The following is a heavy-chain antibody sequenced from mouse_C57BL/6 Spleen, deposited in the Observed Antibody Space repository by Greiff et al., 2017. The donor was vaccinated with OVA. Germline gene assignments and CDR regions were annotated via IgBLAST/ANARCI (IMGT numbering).Heavy chain of an antibody. V-gene: IGHV5-16*01. CDR2: INYDGSST. CDR3: ARAYDGYHYFDY. CDR1: GFTFSDYY. D-gene: IGHD2-3*01. Sequence: EVKLVESEGGLVQPGSSMKLSCTASGFTFSDYYMAWVRQVPEKGLEWVANINYDGSSTYYLDSLKSRFIISRDNAKNVLYLQMSSLKSEDTATYYCARAYDGYHYFDYWGQGTTLTVSS. J-gene: IGHJ2*01.